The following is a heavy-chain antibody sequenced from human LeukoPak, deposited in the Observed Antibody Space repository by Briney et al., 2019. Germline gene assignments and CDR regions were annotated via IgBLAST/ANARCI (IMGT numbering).Heavy chain of an antibody. CDR2: ISGSGGST. CDR1: GFTFSDYA. V-gene: IGHV3-23*01. D-gene: IGHD3-16*01. CDR3: AKTQGSMRRGFGGSYYFDY. Sequence: GGSLRHSCAASGFTFSDYAMTWVRQAPGKGLEWVAAISGSGGSTYYADSVKGRFAISRDNSKNTLYLQMNSLRAEDTAVYYCAKTQGSMRRGFGGSYYFDYWGQGTLVTVSS. J-gene: IGHJ4*02.